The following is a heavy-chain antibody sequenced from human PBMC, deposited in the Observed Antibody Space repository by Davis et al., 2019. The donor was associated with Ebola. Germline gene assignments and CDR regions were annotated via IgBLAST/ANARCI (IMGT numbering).Heavy chain of an antibody. CDR1: GFSFSSCS. J-gene: IGHJ6*04. Sequence: GGSLRLSCAASGFSFSSCSMNWVRQAPGKGLEWVSSISSSSTSRYYVDSVKGRFTISRDNAKNSLYLQMNSLRAEDTAVYYCARDPEAHYYYGMDVWGKGTTVTVSS. V-gene: IGHV3-21*01. CDR2: ISSSSTSR. CDR3: ARDPEAHYYYGMDV. D-gene: IGHD1-14*01.